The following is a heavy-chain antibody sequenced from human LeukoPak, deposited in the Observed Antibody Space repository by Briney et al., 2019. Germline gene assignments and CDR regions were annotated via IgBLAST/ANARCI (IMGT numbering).Heavy chain of an antibody. V-gene: IGHV3-30*03. D-gene: IGHD6-19*01. J-gene: IGHJ1*01. CDR2: ISYDGSNK. CDR1: GFTFSSYG. CDR3: ARGYSSGWYWEYFQH. Sequence: PGGSLRLSCAASGFTFSSYGMHWVRQAPGKGLEWVAVISYDGSNKYYADSVKGRFTISRDNAKNSLYLQMNSLRAEDTAVYYCARGYSSGWYWEYFQHWGQGTLVTVSS.